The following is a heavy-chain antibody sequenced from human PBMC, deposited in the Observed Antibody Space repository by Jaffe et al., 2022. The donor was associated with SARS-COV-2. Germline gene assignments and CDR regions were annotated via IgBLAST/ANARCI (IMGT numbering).Heavy chain of an antibody. J-gene: IGHJ6*02. CDR3: AKYRGTSIRNYFALDV. D-gene: IGHD1-7*01. Sequence: QVQLVESGGGVVQPGKSVRLTCAASGFTFSDHGMHWVRQAPGKGPEWLAVISYDGMKRYYVDSVRGRFTISRDNSNNTLYLEMNRLRAEDTAVYYCAKYRGTSIRNYFALDVWGQGTTVTVSS. V-gene: IGHV3-30*18. CDR2: ISYDGMKR. CDR1: GFTFSDHG.